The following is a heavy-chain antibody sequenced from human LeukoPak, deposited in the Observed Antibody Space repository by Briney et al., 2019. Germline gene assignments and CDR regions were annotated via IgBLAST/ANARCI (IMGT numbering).Heavy chain of an antibody. V-gene: IGHV3-23*01. J-gene: IGHJ4*02. D-gene: IGHD3-22*01. Sequence: GGSLRLSCAASGFTFSSYAMSWVRQAPGKGLEWVSAISGSGGSTYYADSVKGRFTISRDNSKNTLYLQMNSLRAEDTAVYYCARDVYDSSGYYSGYWGQGTLVTVSS. CDR3: ARDVYDSSGYYSGY. CDR1: GFTFSSYA. CDR2: ISGSGGST.